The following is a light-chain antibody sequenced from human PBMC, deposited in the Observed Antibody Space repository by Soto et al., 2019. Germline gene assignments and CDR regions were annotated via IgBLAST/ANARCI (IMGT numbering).Light chain of an antibody. CDR3: QHYGNSTPFT. CDR1: QSVSSSY. CDR2: GAS. Sequence: EIVLTQSPGTLSLSPGERATLSCRASQSVSSSYLAGYQQKPGQAPRLLIYGASSRATGIPDRFSGSGSGTDFTLTISRLEPEDVAVYFCQHYGNSTPFTFGQGTKVEIK. J-gene: IGKJ2*01. V-gene: IGKV3-20*01.